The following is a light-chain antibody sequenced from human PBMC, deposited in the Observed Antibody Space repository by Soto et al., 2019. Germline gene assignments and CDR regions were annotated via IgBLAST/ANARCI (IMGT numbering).Light chain of an antibody. V-gene: IGLV1-44*01. J-gene: IGLJ1*01. CDR1: SSNIGSKT. CDR2: SNN. CDR3: AEWDDSLNGYV. Sequence: QSVLTQRPSTSGTPGQRVTISCSGSSSNIGSKTVNWYQHLPGTAPKLLIFSNNQRPSGVPDRFSASKSGTSAALAVSGLQSEDEADYYCAEWDDSLNGYVFGTGTKVTVL.